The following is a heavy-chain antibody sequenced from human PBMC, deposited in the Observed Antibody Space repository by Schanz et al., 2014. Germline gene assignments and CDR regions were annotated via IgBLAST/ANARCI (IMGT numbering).Heavy chain of an antibody. D-gene: IGHD1-26*01. J-gene: IGHJ4*02. CDR3: ARGGSGSHYRLDY. V-gene: IGHV3-48*01. Sequence: EVHLLESGGGLVEPGGSLRLSCAASGFTFSSYAMTWVRQAPGMGLEWVSYISGSSRTIYYADSMKGRFTVSRDNAENALYLQMNSLRAEDTGLYFCARGGSGSHYRLDYWGQGTLVTVSS. CDR1: GFTFSSYA. CDR2: ISGSSRTI.